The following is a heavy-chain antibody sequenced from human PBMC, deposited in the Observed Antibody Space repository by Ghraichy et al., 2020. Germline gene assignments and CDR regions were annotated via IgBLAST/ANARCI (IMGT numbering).Heavy chain of an antibody. CDR2: IIPIFGTA. V-gene: IGHV1-69*13. CDR3: ARVLGSYYDFWSGRLSGFDP. J-gene: IGHJ5*02. CDR1: GGTFSSYA. Sequence: SVKVSCKASGGTFSSYAISWVRQAPGQGLEWMGGIIPIFGTANYAQKFQGRVTITADESTSTAYMELSSLRSEDTAVYYCARVLGSYYDFWSGRLSGFDPWGQGTLVTVSS. D-gene: IGHD3-3*01.